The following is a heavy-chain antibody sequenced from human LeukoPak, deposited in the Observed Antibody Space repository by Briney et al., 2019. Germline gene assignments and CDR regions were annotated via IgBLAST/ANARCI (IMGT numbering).Heavy chain of an antibody. CDR3: ARGILGTRADY. D-gene: IGHD3-16*01. Sequence: ASVKVSCKASGYTFTGYYMHWVRQAPGQGLELMGRINPNSGGTNYAQKFQGRVTVTRDTSISTAYMELSRLRSDDTAVYYCARGILGTRADYWGQGTLVTVSS. J-gene: IGHJ4*02. V-gene: IGHV1-2*06. CDR1: GYTFTGYY. CDR2: INPNSGGT.